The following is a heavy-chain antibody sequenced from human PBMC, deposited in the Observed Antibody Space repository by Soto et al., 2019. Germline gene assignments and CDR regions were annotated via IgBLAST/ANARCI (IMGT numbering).Heavy chain of an antibody. D-gene: IGHD3-22*01. CDR2: INPNSGGT. J-gene: IGHJ1*01. V-gene: IGHV1-2*02. CDR3: ARDLDRSGYDSAEYFHH. Sequence: QVQLVQAGAEVKKPGASVKVSCRASGYTFTGYYRHWVRQAPGQGLEWNGWINPNSGGTNSAQKFQGRVTLTRDTYMSTAYMELSRLRSDVTDVYSCARDLDRSGYDSAEYFHHWGQGTLVTVSS. CDR1: GYTFTGYY.